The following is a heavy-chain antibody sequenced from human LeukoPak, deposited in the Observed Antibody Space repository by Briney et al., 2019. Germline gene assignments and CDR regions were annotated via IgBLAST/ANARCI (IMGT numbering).Heavy chain of an antibody. CDR3: ARGGRTAQFDY. J-gene: IGHJ4*02. CDR2: ISSTSIYI. D-gene: IGHD2-15*01. Sequence: PGGSLRLSCAASGFTLSSYSMNWVRQAPGKGLEWVSSISSTSIYIFYADLVKGRFTISRDNAENSLYLQMDSLRAEDTAVYYCARGGRTAQFDYWGQGTLVAVSS. CDR1: GFTLSSYS. V-gene: IGHV3-21*01.